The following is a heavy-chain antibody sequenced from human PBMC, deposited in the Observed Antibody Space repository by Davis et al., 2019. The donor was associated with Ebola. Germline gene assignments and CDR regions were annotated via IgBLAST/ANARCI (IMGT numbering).Heavy chain of an antibody. CDR1: GFTFSSYW. CDR3: TRDLTTVTTGYYYYYGMDV. CDR2: IRSKAYGVTT. D-gene: IGHD4-11*01. J-gene: IGHJ6*02. Sequence: GESLKISCAASGFTFSSYWMSWVRQAPGKGLEWVGFIRSKAYGVTTEYAASVKGRFTISRDDSKSIAYLQMNSLKTEDTAVYYCTRDLTTVTTGYYYYYGMDVWGQGTTVTVSS. V-gene: IGHV3-49*04.